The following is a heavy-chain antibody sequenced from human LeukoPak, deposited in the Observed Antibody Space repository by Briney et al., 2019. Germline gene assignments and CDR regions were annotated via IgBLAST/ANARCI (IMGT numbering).Heavy chain of an antibody. Sequence: SAKVSCKASGGTFSSYAISWVRQAPGQGLEWMGGIIPIFGTANYAQKFQGRVTITADESTSTAYMELSSLRSEDTAVYYCASSSTTPYYYYYMDVWGKGTTVTVSS. D-gene: IGHD1-26*01. V-gene: IGHV1-69*13. CDR3: ASSSTTPYYYYYMDV. CDR2: IIPIFGTA. J-gene: IGHJ6*03. CDR1: GGTFSSYA.